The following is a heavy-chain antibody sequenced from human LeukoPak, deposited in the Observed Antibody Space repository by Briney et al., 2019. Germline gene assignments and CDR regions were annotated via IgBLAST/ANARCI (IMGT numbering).Heavy chain of an antibody. V-gene: IGHV4-59*01. CDR1: GGSISSYY. D-gene: IGHD3-10*01. CDR3: ARDSRIWFGDKLAFDI. J-gene: IGHJ3*02. CDR2: IYYSGST. Sequence: SETLSLTCTVSGGSISSYYWSWIRQPPGKGLEWIGYIYYSGSTNYNPSLKSRVTISVDTSKNQFSLKLSSVTAADTAVYYCARDSRIWFGDKLAFDIWGQGTMVTVSS.